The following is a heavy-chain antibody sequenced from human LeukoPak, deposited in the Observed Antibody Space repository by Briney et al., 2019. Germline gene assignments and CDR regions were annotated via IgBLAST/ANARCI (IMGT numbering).Heavy chain of an antibody. J-gene: IGHJ4*02. V-gene: IGHV3-30*18. D-gene: IGHD2-2*01. Sequence: PGGSLRLSCAASGSTFSSYGMHWVRQAPGKGLEWVAVISYDGNNKYYADSVKGRFTISRDNSKNMLYLQMNSLRAEDTAVYYCSKDMYYQLPPQAIFAYWGRGTLVTVSS. CDR1: GSTFSSYG. CDR3: SKDMYYQLPPQAIFAY. CDR2: ISYDGNNK.